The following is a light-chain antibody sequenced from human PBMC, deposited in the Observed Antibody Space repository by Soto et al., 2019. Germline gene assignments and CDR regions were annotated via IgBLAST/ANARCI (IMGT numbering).Light chain of an antibody. CDR2: AAS. V-gene: IGKV1D-8*01. CDR1: QGSSSY. J-gene: IGKJ1*01. Sequence: VIWMTQSPSLLSASTRHRVSIRCRMSQGSSSYLAWYQQKPGKAPELLIYAASTLQSGVPSRFSGSGCGTDFTLIISCLQAEDFATYYCQQYYSFPRTFGQGTKVDIK. CDR3: QQYYSFPRT.